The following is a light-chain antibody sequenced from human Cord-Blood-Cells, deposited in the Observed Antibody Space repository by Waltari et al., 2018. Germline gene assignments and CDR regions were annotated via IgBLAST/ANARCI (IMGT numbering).Light chain of an antibody. Sequence: DIQMTKSPSSLSASVGDRVTITCRASQSISSYLNWYQQKPGKAPKLLIYAASNFQSGVPSRFSGSGSGTDFNLTIRSLQPEEFATYYCQQSYSTPWTFGQGTKVEIK. J-gene: IGKJ1*01. CDR2: AAS. V-gene: IGKV1-39*01. CDR1: QSISSY. CDR3: QQSYSTPWT.